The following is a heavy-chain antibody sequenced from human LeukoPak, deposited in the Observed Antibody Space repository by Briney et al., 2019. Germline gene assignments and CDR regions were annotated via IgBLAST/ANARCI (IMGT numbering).Heavy chain of an antibody. J-gene: IGHJ4*02. V-gene: IGHV4-59*08. CDR2: IYYSGST. CDR1: GGSISSYY. D-gene: IGHD3-10*01. CDR3: AASGSGWYYFDY. Sequence: SETLSLTCTVSGGSISSYYWSWIRQPPGKGLEWIGYIYYSGSTNYNPSPKSRVTISVDTSKNQFSLKLSSVTAADTAVYYCAASGSGWYYFDYWGQGTLVTVSS.